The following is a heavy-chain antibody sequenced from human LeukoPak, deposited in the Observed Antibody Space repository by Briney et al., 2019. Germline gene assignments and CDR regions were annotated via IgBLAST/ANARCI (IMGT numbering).Heavy chain of an antibody. D-gene: IGHD4-17*01. CDR3: AKDLKDGDYEYSFDY. CDR2: ISSTSIYT. J-gene: IGHJ4*02. Sequence: GGSLRLSCAASGFTFSDYYMSWIRQAPGKGLEWVSDISSTSIYTNYADSVKGRFTISRDNAKNSLYLQMNSLRAEDTAVYYCAKDLKDGDYEYSFDYWGQGTLVTVSS. CDR1: GFTFSDYY. V-gene: IGHV3-11*05.